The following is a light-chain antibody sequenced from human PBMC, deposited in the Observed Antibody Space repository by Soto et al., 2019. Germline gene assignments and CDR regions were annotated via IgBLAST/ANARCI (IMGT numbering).Light chain of an antibody. V-gene: IGKV3-15*01. CDR2: GAS. Sequence: EIVMTQSPATLSVSPGEIASFSCSASQTVSSNLAWHQQKPGQAPRLLIYGASTRATGIPARFSGSGSGTEYTLTISSLQSEDFAVYYCQQYRNWQYTCGQGTKLEIK. CDR1: QTVSSN. J-gene: IGKJ2*01. CDR3: QQYRNWQYT.